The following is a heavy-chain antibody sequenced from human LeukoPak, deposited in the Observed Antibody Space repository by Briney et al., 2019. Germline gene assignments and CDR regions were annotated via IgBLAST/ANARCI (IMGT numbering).Heavy chain of an antibody. V-gene: IGHV4-34*01. D-gene: IGHD6-13*01. CDR3: ARDNERRLTAAGTAAFDL. Sequence: SETLSLTCAVYGGSFSGYYWSWIRQPPGKGLEWIGEISHTGSIDYTPSLKSRATISLDKSKNQLSLNLTSVTAADTAMYYCARDNERRLTAAGTAAFDLWGRGTLVTVSS. J-gene: IGHJ2*01. CDR1: GGSFSGYY. CDR2: ISHTGSI.